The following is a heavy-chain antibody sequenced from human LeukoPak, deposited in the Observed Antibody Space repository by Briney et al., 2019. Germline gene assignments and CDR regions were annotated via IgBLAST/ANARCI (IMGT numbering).Heavy chain of an antibody. V-gene: IGHV4-39*07. D-gene: IGHD6-13*01. Sequence: SETLSLTCTLSGGSVSNSAFHWGWIRQTPGRGLEWIGSLYYTGDTYYSPSLKSRVTISVDTSKNQFSLKLSSVTAADTAVYYCARAAEQQLAQYFDYWGQGTLVTVSS. CDR1: GGSVSNSAFH. CDR3: ARAAEQQLAQYFDY. CDR2: LYYTGDT. J-gene: IGHJ4*02.